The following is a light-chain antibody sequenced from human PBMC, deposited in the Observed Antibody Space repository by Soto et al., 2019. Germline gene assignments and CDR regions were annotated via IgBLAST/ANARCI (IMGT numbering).Light chain of an antibody. J-gene: IGKJ1*01. CDR1: QNVLYSSNNKNY. CDR2: WAS. Sequence: DIVLTQSPASLAVSLGEGATISCKSSQNVLYSSNNKNYLAWFQQKPGQPPKLLIYWASARESGVPDRFSGGGSGTDFTLPISRLQAEDVATYYCPQYYVPPWTFGQGTKVEIK. V-gene: IGKV4-1*01. CDR3: PQYYVPPWT.